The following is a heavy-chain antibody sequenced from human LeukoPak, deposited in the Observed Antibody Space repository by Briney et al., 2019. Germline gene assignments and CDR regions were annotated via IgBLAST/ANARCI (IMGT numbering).Heavy chain of an antibody. CDR2: ISWNSGSV. V-gene: IGHV3-9*01. D-gene: IGHD1-26*01. Sequence: GGSLRLSCAASGFTFDDYPMHWVRQAPGKGLEWLSGISWNSGSVGYADSVKGRFTISRDNAKNSLYLQMNSLRAEDTALYYCAKDSGTYREIDYWGQGTLVTVSS. CDR1: GFTFDDYP. CDR3: AKDSGTYREIDY. J-gene: IGHJ4*02.